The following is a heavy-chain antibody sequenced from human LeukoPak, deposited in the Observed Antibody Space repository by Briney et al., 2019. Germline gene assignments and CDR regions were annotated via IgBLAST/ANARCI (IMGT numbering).Heavy chain of an antibody. J-gene: IGHJ4*02. Sequence: SQTLSLTCVISGDSVSSNIATWNWIRQSPSRGLEWLGRTYYRSQWYYDYAVSVRSRITINPDTSKNQFSLQLSSVTPEDTAVYYCARETIAVAGEGFDYWGQGTLVTVSS. CDR2: TYYRSQWYY. CDR1: GDSVSSNIAT. CDR3: ARETIAVAGEGFDY. V-gene: IGHV6-1*01. D-gene: IGHD6-19*01.